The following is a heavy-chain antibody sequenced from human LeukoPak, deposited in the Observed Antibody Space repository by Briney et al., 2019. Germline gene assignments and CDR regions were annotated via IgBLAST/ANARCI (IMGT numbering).Heavy chain of an antibody. J-gene: IGHJ4*02. D-gene: IGHD3-10*01. CDR3: ARLDTLLWFGELFPNYFDY. CDR1: GYSFTSYW. CDR2: IYPGDSDT. Sequence: GESLKISCQGSGYSFTSYWIGWVRQMPGKGLEWMGIIYPGDSDTRYSPSFQGQVTISADKSISTAYLQWSSLKASDTAMYYCARLDTLLWFGELFPNYFDYWGQGTLVTVSS. V-gene: IGHV5-51*01.